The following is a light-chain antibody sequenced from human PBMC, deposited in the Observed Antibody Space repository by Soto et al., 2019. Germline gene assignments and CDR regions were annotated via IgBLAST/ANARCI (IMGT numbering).Light chain of an antibody. V-gene: IGKV1-9*01. J-gene: IGKJ4*01. CDR3: QQRTRYPST. CDR2: HAS. CDR1: EDITNY. Sequence: IQLTQSPSSLSASVGDRVTVTCRASEDITNYLACYQQKAGKVPKLLIYHASTLHSGVPSRFRGSGSGTDFALTISGRQPEDFETYYFQQRTRYPSTFGGGTKVEVK.